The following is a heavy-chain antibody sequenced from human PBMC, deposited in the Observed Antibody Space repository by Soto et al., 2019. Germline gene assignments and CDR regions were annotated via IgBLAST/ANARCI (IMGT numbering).Heavy chain of an antibody. CDR3: ADSSGYYYHY. J-gene: IGHJ4*02. V-gene: IGHV1-69*13. D-gene: IGHD3-22*01. CDR2: IIPIFGTA. CDR1: GGTFSSYA. Sequence: GASVKVSFKASGGTFSSYAISWGRQAPGQGLEWMGGIIPIFGTANYAQKFQGRVTITADESTSTAYMELSSLRSEDTAVYYCADSSGYYYHYWGQGTLVTVSS.